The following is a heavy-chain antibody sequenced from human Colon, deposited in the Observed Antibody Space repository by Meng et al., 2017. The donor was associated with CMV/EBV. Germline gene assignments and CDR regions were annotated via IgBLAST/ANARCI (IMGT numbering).Heavy chain of an antibody. V-gene: IGHV1-18*01. CDR3: ARGGYISSWYVAPDY. Sequence: QVQLVQAGAEMKKPGASVKVSCKASGYTLSNYGISWLLPAPGQGLEGMGWISAYNGNTNYAQNFQGRLTVTTDTSTNTAYMELTRLRSDDTAVYFCARGGYISSWYVAPDYWGQGTLVTVSS. CDR2: ISAYNGNT. CDR1: GYTLSNYG. D-gene: IGHD6-13*01. J-gene: IGHJ4*02.